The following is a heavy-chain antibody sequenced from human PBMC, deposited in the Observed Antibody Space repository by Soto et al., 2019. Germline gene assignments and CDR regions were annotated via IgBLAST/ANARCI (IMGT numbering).Heavy chain of an antibody. J-gene: IGHJ4*02. CDR2: IKQDGSEK. CDR3: ARGRVAVAGSSDY. D-gene: IGHD6-19*01. CDR1: GFTFSSYW. Sequence: VGSLRLSCAASGFTFSSYWMSWVRQAPGKGLEWVANIKQDGSEKNYVDSVKGRFTISRDNAKNSLDLQMNSLRAEDTAVYYCARGRVAVAGSSDYWGQGTLVTVSS. V-gene: IGHV3-7*01.